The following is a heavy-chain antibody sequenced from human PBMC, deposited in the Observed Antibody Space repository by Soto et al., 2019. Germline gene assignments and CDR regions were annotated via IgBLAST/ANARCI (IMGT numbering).Heavy chain of an antibody. CDR2: ISWNSGII. Sequence: EVQLVESGGGLVQPGRSLRLSCAASGFTFDDYAMHWVRQAPGKGLEWVSGISWNSGIIDYADSVKGRFTISRDNAKNSLYLQMNSLRAEDTALYYCAKGYRYGDLEPLGYWGQGTLVTVSS. V-gene: IGHV3-9*01. CDR3: AKGYRYGDLEPLGY. CDR1: GFTFDDYA. J-gene: IGHJ4*02. D-gene: IGHD5-18*01.